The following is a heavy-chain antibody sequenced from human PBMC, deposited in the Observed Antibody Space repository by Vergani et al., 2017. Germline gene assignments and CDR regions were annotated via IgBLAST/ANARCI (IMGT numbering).Heavy chain of an antibody. CDR2: IYYSGNT. CDR3: ARHLRWELLSAFDI. Sequence: QLQLQESGPGLVKPSETLSLTCTVSGDSISSSSYYWGWIRQPPGKGLEWIGSIYYSGNTYYNPSLKSRVPISVDTYKNHFSLKLNSVTAANTALYYCARHLRWELLSAFDIWGQGTMVTVSS. J-gene: IGHJ3*02. CDR1: GDSISSSSYY. V-gene: IGHV4-39*01. D-gene: IGHD1-26*01.